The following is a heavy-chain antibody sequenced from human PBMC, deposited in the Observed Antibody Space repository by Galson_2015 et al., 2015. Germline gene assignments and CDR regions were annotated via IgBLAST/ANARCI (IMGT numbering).Heavy chain of an antibody. J-gene: IGHJ4*02. CDR3: ARDSFSPDYAGYFFDY. CDR1: GDSVSSHSAA. V-gene: IGHV6-1*01. CDR2: TYYRSKWYN. D-gene: IGHD4-17*01. Sequence: CAISGDSVSSHSAAWNWIRQSPSRGLEWLGRTYYRSKWYNDYAVSVKSRITINPDTSKNQFSLQLNSVTPEDTAVYYCARDSFSPDYAGYFFDYWGQGTLVTVSS.